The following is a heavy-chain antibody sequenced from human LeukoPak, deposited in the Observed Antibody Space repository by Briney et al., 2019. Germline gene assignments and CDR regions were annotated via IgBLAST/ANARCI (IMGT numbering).Heavy chain of an antibody. J-gene: IGHJ4*02. CDR2: ISVSGNT. CDR1: GFTLSSYA. V-gene: IGHV3-23*01. D-gene: IGHD2-15*01. Sequence: GGSLRLSCAASGFTLSSYAMSWGRQGPGKGLEWVSAISVSGNTYHADSVKGRFTISRDSSKNTLYFQINSLTAGDAPVYYLAKAPVTTCSGAYCYRFAYWRQGTLVTVS. CDR3: AKAPVTTCSGAYCYRFAY.